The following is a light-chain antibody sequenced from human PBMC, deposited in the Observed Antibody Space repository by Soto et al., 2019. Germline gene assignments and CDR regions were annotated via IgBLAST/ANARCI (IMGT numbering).Light chain of an antibody. V-gene: IGKV3-11*01. CDR1: QSVRTY. CDR3: QQRSSWPLT. J-gene: IGKJ4*01. CDR2: DVS. Sequence: EIVMTQSPATLSVSPGERATLSCRASQSVRTYLAWYQQKPGQAPRLLIHDVSDRATGIPARFSGSGFGTDFTLTISSLEPEDFSVYYCQQRSSWPLTFGGGTKVDI.